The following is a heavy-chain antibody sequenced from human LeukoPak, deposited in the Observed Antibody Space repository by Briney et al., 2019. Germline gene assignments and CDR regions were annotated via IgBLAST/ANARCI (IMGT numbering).Heavy chain of an antibody. CDR2: IIPIFGTA. D-gene: IGHD6-19*01. J-gene: IGHJ4*02. CDR3: AGAVAGDYFDY. Sequence: PVKVSCKASGGTFSSYAISWVRQAPGQGLEWMGGIIPIFGTANYAQKFQGRVAITTDESTSTAYMELSSLRSEDTAVYYCAGAVAGDYFDYWGQGTLVTVSS. CDR1: GGTFSSYA. V-gene: IGHV1-69*05.